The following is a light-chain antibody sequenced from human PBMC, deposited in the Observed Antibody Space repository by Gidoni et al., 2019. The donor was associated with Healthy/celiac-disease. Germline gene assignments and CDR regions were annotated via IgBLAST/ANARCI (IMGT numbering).Light chain of an antibody. Sequence: SYVLTQPPSVSVAQGKTARITCGGNNIGRKGVHWYQQKPGQAPVLVVYDDSDRPSGIPERFSGSNSGNTATLTISRVEAGDEADYYCQVWDSSSDLVVFGGGTKLTVL. J-gene: IGLJ2*01. V-gene: IGLV3-21*03. CDR3: QVWDSSSDLVV. CDR2: DDS. CDR1: NIGRKG.